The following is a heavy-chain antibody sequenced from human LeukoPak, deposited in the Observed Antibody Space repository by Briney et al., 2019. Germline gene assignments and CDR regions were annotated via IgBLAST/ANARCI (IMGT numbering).Heavy chain of an antibody. D-gene: IGHD5-18*01. CDR2: IYTSGST. Sequence: SETLSLTCAVYGGSFSGYYWSWIRQPAGKGLEWIGRIYTSGSTNYNPSLKSRVTISVDTSKNQFSLKLSSVTAADTAVYYCARLRGYSYDLYFDYWGQGTLVTVSS. J-gene: IGHJ4*02. CDR1: GGSFSGYY. V-gene: IGHV4-59*10. CDR3: ARLRGYSYDLYFDY.